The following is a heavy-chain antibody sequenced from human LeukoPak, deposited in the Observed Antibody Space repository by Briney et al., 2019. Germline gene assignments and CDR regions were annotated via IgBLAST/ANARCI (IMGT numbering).Heavy chain of an antibody. D-gene: IGHD2-15*01. Sequence: EASVKVSCKASGYTFTSYDINWVRQATGQGLELMGWMNLNSGNTGYAQKFQGRVTMTRTTPLSTAYMELSSLRSAATAVYYCARLRGVVRNRRYGMDVWGQGTTVTVSS. CDR3: ARLRGVVRNRRYGMDV. V-gene: IGHV1-8*01. CDR2: MNLNSGNT. J-gene: IGHJ6*02. CDR1: GYTFTSYD.